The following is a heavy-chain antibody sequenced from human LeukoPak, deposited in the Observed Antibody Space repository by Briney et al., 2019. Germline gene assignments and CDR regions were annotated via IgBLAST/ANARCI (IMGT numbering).Heavy chain of an antibody. CDR1: GYTFTSYG. Sequence: ASVKVSCKAPGYTFTSYGISWVRQAPGQGLEWMGWISAYNGNTKYVEKLQGRVTMTTDTSTSTAYMELRSLRSDDTAVYYCTRGPGSSWSTTKFDYWGQGTVVTVSS. J-gene: IGHJ4*02. CDR2: ISAYNGNT. D-gene: IGHD6-13*01. V-gene: IGHV1-18*01. CDR3: TRGPGSSWSTTKFDY.